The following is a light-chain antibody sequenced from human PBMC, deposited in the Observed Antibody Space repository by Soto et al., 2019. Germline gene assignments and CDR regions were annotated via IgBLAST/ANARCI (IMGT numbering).Light chain of an antibody. CDR3: QQYGSTPRT. Sequence: EILLTQSPGTLSLSPGERATLSCRASQSVSSGYLAWYQQKPGQAPRLLIYGASSRATGIPDRFSGSGSGTDFTLTISRLEPEDFAVYYCQQYGSTPRTFGQGTKVEIK. CDR1: QSVSSGY. J-gene: IGKJ1*01. V-gene: IGKV3-20*01. CDR2: GAS.